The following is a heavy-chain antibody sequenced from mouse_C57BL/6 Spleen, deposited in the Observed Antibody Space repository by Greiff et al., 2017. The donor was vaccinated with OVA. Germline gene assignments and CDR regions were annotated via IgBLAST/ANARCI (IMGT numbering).Heavy chain of an antibody. J-gene: IGHJ2*01. Sequence: DVQLVESEGGLVQPGSSMKLSCTASGFTFSDYYMAWVRQVPEKGLEWVANINYDGSSTYYLDSLKSRFIISRDNAKNILYLQMSSLKSEDTATYYCARANWAFDYWGQGTTLTVSS. CDR2: INYDGSST. CDR1: GFTFSDYY. V-gene: IGHV5-16*01. D-gene: IGHD4-1*01. CDR3: ARANWAFDY.